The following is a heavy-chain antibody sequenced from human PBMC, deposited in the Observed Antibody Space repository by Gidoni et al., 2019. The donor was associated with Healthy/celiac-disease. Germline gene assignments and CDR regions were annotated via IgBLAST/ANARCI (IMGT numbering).Heavy chain of an antibody. CDR2: INSDGSST. Sequence: EVQLVESGGGLVQPGGSLRLSCAASGFPFSSYWLHWVRQAPGKGLVWVSRINSDGSSTSYADSVKGRFTISRDNAKNTLYLQMNSLRAEDTAVYYCARDLGPNMLYYYGSGSSYYYYGMDVWGQGTTVTVSS. J-gene: IGHJ6*02. CDR1: GFPFSSYW. CDR3: ARDLGPNMLYYYGSGSSYYYYGMDV. V-gene: IGHV3-74*01. D-gene: IGHD3-10*01.